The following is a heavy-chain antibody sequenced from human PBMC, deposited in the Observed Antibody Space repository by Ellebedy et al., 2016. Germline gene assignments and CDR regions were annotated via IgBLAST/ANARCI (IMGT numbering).Heavy chain of an antibody. Sequence: SETLSLXXTVSGGSVSSGSYYWSWIRQPPGKGLEWIGYIYYSGSTYYNPSLKSRVTISVDTSKNQFSLKLSSVTAADTAVYYCARVRGVISWMDYWGQGTLVTVSS. V-gene: IGHV4-31*03. CDR2: IYYSGST. D-gene: IGHD3-10*01. CDR1: GGSVSSGSYY. J-gene: IGHJ4*02. CDR3: ARVRGVISWMDY.